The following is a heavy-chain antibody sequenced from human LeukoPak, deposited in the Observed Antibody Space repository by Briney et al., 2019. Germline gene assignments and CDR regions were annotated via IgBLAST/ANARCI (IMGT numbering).Heavy chain of an antibody. Sequence: PSETLSLTCTVAGGSISSYYWSWIREPPGKGLEWIGYISYSGSTNYKPSIKSRVTISVDTSKNHFSLKLSSVTAADTAVYYCARVRYGDCFDYWGQGTLVTVSS. D-gene: IGHD4-17*01. CDR1: GGSISSYY. V-gene: IGHV4-59*01. J-gene: IGHJ4*02. CDR2: ISYSGST. CDR3: ARVRYGDCFDY.